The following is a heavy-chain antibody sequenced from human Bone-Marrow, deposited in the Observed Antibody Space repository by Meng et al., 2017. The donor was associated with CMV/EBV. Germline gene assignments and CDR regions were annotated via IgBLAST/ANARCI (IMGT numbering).Heavy chain of an antibody. CDR1: GTSISTSNW. D-gene: IGHD4/OR15-4a*01. CDR2: VYHSGYT. V-gene: IGHV4-4*02. CDR3: ARVTEYGGNCFDS. J-gene: IGHJ4*02. Sequence: SETLSLTCAVSGTSISTSNWWSWVRQPPGKGLEWIGEVYHSGYTNYNPSLKSRVTMSVDRSKNQFSLKFSTVTAADTAVYYCARVTEYGGNCFDSWGQGTLVTVYS.